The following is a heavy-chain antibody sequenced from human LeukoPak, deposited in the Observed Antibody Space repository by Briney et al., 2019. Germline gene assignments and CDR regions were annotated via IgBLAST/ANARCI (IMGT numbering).Heavy chain of an antibody. Sequence: SETLSLTCTVSGGSISTYYWSWIRQPPGKGLEWIGYIYYSGSTNYNPSLKSRVTILVDTSKNQFSLKLSSVTAADTAVYYCARDRSSGSSYWFDYWGQGTLVTVSS. CDR3: ARDRSSGSSYWFDY. D-gene: IGHD1-26*01. V-gene: IGHV4-59*01. J-gene: IGHJ4*02. CDR1: GGSISTYY. CDR2: IYYSGST.